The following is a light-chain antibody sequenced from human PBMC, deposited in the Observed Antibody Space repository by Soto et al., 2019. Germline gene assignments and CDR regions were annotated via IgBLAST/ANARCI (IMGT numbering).Light chain of an antibody. V-gene: IGKV3-11*01. CDR2: DAS. CDR1: QSVSSY. CDR3: QQRSNWPPSWT. Sequence: EIVMTQSPATLSVSPWERATLSCRASQSVSSYLAWYQQKPGQAPRLLLYDASNRATGIPARFSGSGSGTDFTLTISSLEPEDFAVYYCQQRSNWPPSWTFGQGTKVDI. J-gene: IGKJ1*01.